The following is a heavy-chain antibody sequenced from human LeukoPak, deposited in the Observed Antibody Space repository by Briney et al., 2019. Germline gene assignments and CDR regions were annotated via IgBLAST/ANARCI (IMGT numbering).Heavy chain of an antibody. CDR2: ITVDGGT. CDR3: AKDPNGDYVGAFDS. D-gene: IGHD4-17*01. V-gene: IGHV3-23*01. Sequence: GGSLRLSCTASGHIFSNYAMTWVRQAPGKGLEWVSSITVDGGTSYTDSVKGRFTVYRDNSKNTLYLQMNSLRAEDTALYYCAKDPNGDYVGAFDSWGQGTLVTVSS. J-gene: IGHJ3*01. CDR1: GHIFSNYA.